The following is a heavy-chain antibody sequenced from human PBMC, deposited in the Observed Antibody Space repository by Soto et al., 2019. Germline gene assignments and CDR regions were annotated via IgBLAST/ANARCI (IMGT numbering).Heavy chain of an antibody. CDR1: GFTFSSYA. Sequence: PGGSLRLSCAASGFTFSSYAMSWVRQAPGKGLEWVSAISGSGGSTYYADSVKGRFTISRDNAKNSLYLQMNSLRPEDTAVYYCAKDRSSGSPYYGMDFWGQGTMVTVS. D-gene: IGHD3-10*01. V-gene: IGHV3-23*01. CDR2: ISGSGGST. CDR3: AKDRSSGSPYYGMDF. J-gene: IGHJ6*02.